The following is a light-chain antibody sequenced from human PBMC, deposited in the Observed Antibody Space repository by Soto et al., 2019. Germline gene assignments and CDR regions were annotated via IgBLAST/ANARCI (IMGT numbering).Light chain of an antibody. CDR1: SSAVGSYWL. J-gene: IGLJ1*01. CDR3: CSSAPSRTVV. V-gene: IGLV2-23*01. CDR2: QGN. Sequence: QSVLTQPASVPGSPGQSITISCTGSSSAVGSYWLVSWYQCHPGKVPKLIVYQGNKRPSGVSNRFSGSEPGDTASLTISGLQAEDEADYYCCSSAPSRTVVFGTGTKGTVL.